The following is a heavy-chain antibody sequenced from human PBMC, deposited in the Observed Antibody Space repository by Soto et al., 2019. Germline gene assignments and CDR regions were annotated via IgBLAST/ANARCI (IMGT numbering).Heavy chain of an antibody. CDR3: AKGPEEYGYYYDYGMDV. CDR2: ISYDGSNK. CDR1: GFTFSSYG. Sequence: QVQLVESGGGVVQPGRSLRLSCAASGFTFSSYGMHWVRQAPGKGLEWVAVISYDGSNKYYADSVKGRFTISRDNSKNTLYLQMNSLRAEDTAVYYCAKGPEEYGYYYDYGMDVWGQGTTVTVSS. V-gene: IGHV3-30*18. J-gene: IGHJ6*02. D-gene: IGHD3-10*01.